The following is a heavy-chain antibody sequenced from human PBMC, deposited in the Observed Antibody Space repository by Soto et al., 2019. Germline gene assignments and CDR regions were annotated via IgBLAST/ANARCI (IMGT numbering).Heavy chain of an antibody. V-gene: IGHV4-34*01. D-gene: IGHD5-12*01. J-gene: IGHJ4*02. CDR3: ARTRKWLRLLDY. CDR1: GGSFSGYY. Sequence: PSETLSLTCAVYGGSFSGYYWSWIRQPPGKGLEWIGEINHSGSTNYNPSLKSRVTISVDTSKNQFSLKLSSVTAADTAVYYCARTRKWLRLLDYSGQAILVAVCS. CDR2: INHSGST.